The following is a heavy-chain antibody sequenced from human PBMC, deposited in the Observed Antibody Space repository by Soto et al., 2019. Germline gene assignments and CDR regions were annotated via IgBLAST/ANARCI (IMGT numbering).Heavy chain of an antibody. CDR2: ISAYNGNT. V-gene: IGHV1-18*01. J-gene: IGHJ5*02. CDR3: ARDTPTIIAVAGVDWFDP. D-gene: IGHD6-19*01. CDR1: GYTFTSYG. Sequence: ASVKVSCKASGYTFTSYGISWVRQAPGQGLEWMGWISAYNGNTNYAQKLQGRVTMTTDTSTSTAYMELRSLRSDDTAVYYCARDTPTIIAVAGVDWFDPWGQGTLVTVSS.